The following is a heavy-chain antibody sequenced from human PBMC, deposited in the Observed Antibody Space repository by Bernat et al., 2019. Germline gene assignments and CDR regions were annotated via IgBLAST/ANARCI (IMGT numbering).Heavy chain of an antibody. CDR2: IYHSGST. D-gene: IGHD6-13*01. CDR3: ARVDRSSRLNAFDI. Sequence: EVQLVQSGAEVKEPGESLKISCKGSGYIFTSYWIAWVRQMPGKGLEWIGEIYHSGSTNYNPSLKSRVTISVDKSKNQFSLKLSSVTAADTAVYYCARVDRSSRLNAFDIWGQGTMVTVSS. CDR1: GYIFTSYW. V-gene: IGHV5-51*03. J-gene: IGHJ3*02.